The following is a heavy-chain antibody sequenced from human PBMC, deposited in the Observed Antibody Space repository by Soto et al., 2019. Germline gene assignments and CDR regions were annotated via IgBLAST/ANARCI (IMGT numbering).Heavy chain of an antibody. CDR2: IVVGSGNT. CDR3: AAATIFGVVMDYYYYYGMDV. CDR1: GFTFTSSA. V-gene: IGHV1-58*01. Sequence: SVKVSCKASGFTFTSSAVQWVRQARGQRLEWIGWIVVGSGNTNYAQKFQERVTITRDMSTSTAYMELSSLRSEDTAVYYCAAATIFGVVMDYYYYYGMDVWGQGTTVTVSS. J-gene: IGHJ6*02. D-gene: IGHD3-3*01.